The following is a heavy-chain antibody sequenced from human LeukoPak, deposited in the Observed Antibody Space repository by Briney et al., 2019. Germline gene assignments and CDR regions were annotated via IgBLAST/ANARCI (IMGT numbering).Heavy chain of an antibody. D-gene: IGHD1-26*01. J-gene: IGHJ5*02. CDR2: IYYSGST. CDR3: ARDSVSGSYHWFDP. CDR1: GGSISSGGYS. V-gene: IGHV4-61*08. Sequence: PSETLSLTCAVSGGSISSGGYSWSWIRQPPGKGLEWIGYIYYSGSTNYNPSLKSRVTISVDTSKNQFSLKLSSVTAADTAVYYCARDSVSGSYHWFDPWGQGTLVTVSS.